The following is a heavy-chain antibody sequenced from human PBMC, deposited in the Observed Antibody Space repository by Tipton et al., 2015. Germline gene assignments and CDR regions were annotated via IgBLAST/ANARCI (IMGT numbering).Heavy chain of an antibody. CDR1: GGSVSRGNYY. CDR3: AGGAYTYNWFDP. Sequence: TLSLTCTVSGGSVSRGNYYWSWIRQPPGKGLEWIGYIYYSGSANYNPSLKSRVTISIDTSKNQFSLRLSSVTAADTAIYYCAGGAYTYNWFDPWGQGTLVTVSS. V-gene: IGHV4-61*01. D-gene: IGHD2-2*02. J-gene: IGHJ5*02. CDR2: IYYSGSA.